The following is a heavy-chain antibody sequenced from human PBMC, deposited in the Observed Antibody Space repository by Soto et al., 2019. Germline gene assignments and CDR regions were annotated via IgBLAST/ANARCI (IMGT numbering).Heavy chain of an antibody. CDR2: IWYDGSNK. V-gene: IGHV3-33*01. Sequence: GGSLRLSCAASGFTFSSYGMHWVRQAPGKGLEWVAVIWYDGSNKYYADSVKGRFTISRDNSKNTLYLQMNSLRAEDTAVYYCARVIVNYYGSGSYISKDAFDIWGQGTMVT. D-gene: IGHD3-10*01. CDR1: GFTFSSYG. J-gene: IGHJ3*02. CDR3: ARVIVNYYGSGSYISKDAFDI.